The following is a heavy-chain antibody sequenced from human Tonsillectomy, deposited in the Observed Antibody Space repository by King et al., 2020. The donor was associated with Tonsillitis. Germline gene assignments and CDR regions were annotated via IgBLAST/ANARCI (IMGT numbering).Heavy chain of an antibody. D-gene: IGHD3-22*01. CDR3: ARVGRDSSGNYYVGPHLDH. V-gene: IGHV1-2*02. CDR1: GYTFTGYY. Sequence: VQLVESGAEVKKPGASVKVSCKASGYTFTGYYMHWVRQAPGQGLEWMGWINPNSGGTNYAQKFQGRVTMTRDTSISTAYLELSRLRSDDPAVYYCARVGRDSSGNYYVGPHLDHWGQGTLVTVSS. J-gene: IGHJ4*02. CDR2: INPNSGGT.